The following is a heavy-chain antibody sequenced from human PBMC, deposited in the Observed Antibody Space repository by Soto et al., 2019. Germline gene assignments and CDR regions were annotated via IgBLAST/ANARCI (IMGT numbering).Heavy chain of an antibody. Sequence: TSETLSLTCTVSGGSISSSSYYWGWIRQPPGKGLEWIGSIYYSGSTYYNPSLKSRVTISVDTSKNQFSLKLSSVTAADTAVYYCARHSITIFGVVIITINWFDPWGQGTLVTVSS. D-gene: IGHD3-3*01. CDR3: ARHSITIFGVVIITINWFDP. CDR2: IYYSGST. CDR1: GGSISSSSYY. V-gene: IGHV4-39*01. J-gene: IGHJ5*02.